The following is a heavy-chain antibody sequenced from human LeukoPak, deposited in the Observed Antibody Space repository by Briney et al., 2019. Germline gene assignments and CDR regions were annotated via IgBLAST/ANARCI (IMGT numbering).Heavy chain of an antibody. D-gene: IGHD2-21*02. V-gene: IGHV3-30*02. Sequence: PGGSLRLSCAASGFTFSSYGMHWVRQAPGKGLEWVAFIRYDGSNKYYADSVKGRFTISRDNSKNTLYLQMNSLRAEDTAVYYCAKDGIAYCGGDCYSDYWGQGTPVTVSS. J-gene: IGHJ4*02. CDR1: GFTFSSYG. CDR3: AKDGIAYCGGDCYSDY. CDR2: IRYDGSNK.